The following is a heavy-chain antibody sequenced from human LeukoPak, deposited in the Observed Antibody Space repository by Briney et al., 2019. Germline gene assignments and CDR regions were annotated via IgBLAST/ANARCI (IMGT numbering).Heavy chain of an antibody. CDR1: GGSISNYY. J-gene: IGHJ6*03. D-gene: IGHD3-3*02. Sequence: SETLSLTCTVSGGSISNYYWSWIRQPAGQGLELIGLIYTSWSTNYNPSLKSRVTISVDTSKNQFSLNLSSVSAADTAASYCSRAFYPGYYSYMAVWGKGTTVTVSS. V-gene: IGHV4-4*07. CDR3: SRAFYPGYYSYMAV. CDR2: IYTSWST.